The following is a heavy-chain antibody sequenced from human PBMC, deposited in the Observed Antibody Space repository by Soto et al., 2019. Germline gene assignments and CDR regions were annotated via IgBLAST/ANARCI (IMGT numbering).Heavy chain of an antibody. Sequence: PGGSLRLSCAASGFTFSNAWMSWVRQVPGKGLEWVGRIKSKTDGVPRDYAAPVKGRFTISREDSKKTLYLQMNSLKAEDTGVYYCTRGSYQGNYYYYGMDVWGQGTTVTVSS. D-gene: IGHD1-26*01. CDR3: TRGSYQGNYYYYGMDV. CDR1: GFTFSNAW. CDR2: IKSKTDGVPR. J-gene: IGHJ6*02. V-gene: IGHV3-15*01.